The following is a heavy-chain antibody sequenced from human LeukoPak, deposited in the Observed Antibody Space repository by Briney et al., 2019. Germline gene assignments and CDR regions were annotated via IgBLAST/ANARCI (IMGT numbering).Heavy chain of an antibody. J-gene: IGHJ3*02. CDR2: IYTSGST. CDR1: GGSISSYY. Sequence: SETLSLTCTVSGGSISSYYWSWIRQPAGKGLEWIGRIYTSGSTNYNPSLKSRVTMSVDTSKMQFSLRLSSVTAADTAVYYCARRRRITMIRGASGDAFDIWGQGTMVTVSS. V-gene: IGHV4-4*07. CDR3: ARRRRITMIRGASGDAFDI. D-gene: IGHD3-10*01.